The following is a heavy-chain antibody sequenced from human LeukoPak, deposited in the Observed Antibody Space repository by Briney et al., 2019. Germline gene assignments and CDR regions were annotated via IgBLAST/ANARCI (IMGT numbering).Heavy chain of an antibody. CDR1: GFTFSSYW. V-gene: IGHV3-7*03. CDR3: GKDMSPGGLDN. J-gene: IGHJ4*02. D-gene: IGHD3-10*01. CDR2: IKQGGSEK. Sequence: PGGSLRLSCAASGFTFSSYWMSWVRQAPGKGLEWVANIKQGGSEKYYVDSVKGRFTISRDNAKNSLYLQMNSLRAEDTALYYCGKDMSPGGLDNWGQGTLVTVSS.